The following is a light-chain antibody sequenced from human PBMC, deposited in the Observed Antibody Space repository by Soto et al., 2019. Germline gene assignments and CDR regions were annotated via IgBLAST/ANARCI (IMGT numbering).Light chain of an antibody. J-gene: IGLJ1*01. V-gene: IGLV2-14*03. CDR3: TSYTPSSTYV. CDR2: AVS. Sequence: QSALTQPASVSGSPGQSITISCTGTSSDVGNYDYVSCYQQYPGKAPKLMIYAVSRRPSGVSNRFSGSKSGNTASLTISGLQAEDEAAYYCTSYTPSSTYVFGTGTKLTVL. CDR1: SSDVGNYDY.